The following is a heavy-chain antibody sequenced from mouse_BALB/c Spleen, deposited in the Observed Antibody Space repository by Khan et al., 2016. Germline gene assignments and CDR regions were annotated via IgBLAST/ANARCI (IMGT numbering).Heavy chain of an antibody. D-gene: IGHD2-3*01. CDR3: TNIYDGYYEFAY. J-gene: IGHJ3*01. CDR2: ISSGGSYI. CDR1: GFIFSSYT. V-gene: IGHV5-6-4*01. Sequence: EVELVESGGGLVKPGGSLKLSCAASGFIFSSYTMSLVRQPPAKRLEWVATISSGGSYIYYPDSVKGRFTITRDNAKNTLYLQMSSLKSEDTDMYYCTNIYDGYYEFAYWGQGTLVTVSA.